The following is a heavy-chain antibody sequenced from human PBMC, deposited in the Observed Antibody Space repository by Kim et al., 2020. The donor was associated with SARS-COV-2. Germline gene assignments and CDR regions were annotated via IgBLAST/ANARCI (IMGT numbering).Heavy chain of an antibody. Sequence: GGSLRLSCAASGFTFSNAWMSWVRQAPGKGLEWVGRIKSKTDGGTTDYAAPVKGRFTISRDDSKNTLYLQMNSLKTEDTAVYYCYGSSGYYSNEYYYYGMDVWGQGTTVTVSS. D-gene: IGHD3-22*01. J-gene: IGHJ6*02. CDR2: IKSKTDGGTT. V-gene: IGHV3-15*01. CDR1: GFTFSNAW. CDR3: YGSSGYYSNEYYYYGMDV.